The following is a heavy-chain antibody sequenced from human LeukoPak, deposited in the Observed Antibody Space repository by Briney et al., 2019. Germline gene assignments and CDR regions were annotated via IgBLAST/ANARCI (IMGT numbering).Heavy chain of an antibody. V-gene: IGHV4-31*03. CDR2: IHYSGST. D-gene: IGHD2-2*02. CDR3: ARGECSSTSCYRVFDY. Sequence: TSETLSLTCTVSGGSISSGGYYWSWIRQHPGKGLEWIGYIHYSGSTYYSPSLKSRVTISVHTSKNQFSLKLSSGTAGDTAVYYCARGECSSTSCYRVFDYWGQGTLVTVSS. CDR1: GGSISSGGYY. J-gene: IGHJ4*02.